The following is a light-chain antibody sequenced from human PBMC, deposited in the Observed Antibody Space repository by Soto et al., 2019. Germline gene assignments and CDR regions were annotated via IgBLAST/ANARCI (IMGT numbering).Light chain of an antibody. V-gene: IGLV2-18*02. Sequence: QSALTQPPSVSGSPGQSVTISCTGSSSDVGTYNHVSWYQQAPGTAPKLIIYDVSNRPSGVPNRFSGSKSGNTASLTISGLQPEDEADYYCSSYTGSITLNPLVIFGGGTKLTVL. CDR3: SSYTGSITLNPLVI. CDR2: DVS. CDR1: SSDVGTYNH. J-gene: IGLJ2*01.